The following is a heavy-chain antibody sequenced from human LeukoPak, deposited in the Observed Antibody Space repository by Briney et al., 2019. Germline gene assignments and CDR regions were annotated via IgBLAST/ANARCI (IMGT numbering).Heavy chain of an antibody. J-gene: IGHJ5*02. CDR3: AREIGYCSGGSCYREFDP. CDR1: GGSISSYY. Sequence: SETLSLTCTVSGGSISSYYWSWIRQPAGKGLEWIGRIYTSGSTYYNPSLKSRVTISVDTSKNQFSLKLSSVTAADTAVYYCAREIGYCSGGSCYREFDPWGQGTLVTVSS. CDR2: IYTSGST. D-gene: IGHD2-15*01. V-gene: IGHV4-4*07.